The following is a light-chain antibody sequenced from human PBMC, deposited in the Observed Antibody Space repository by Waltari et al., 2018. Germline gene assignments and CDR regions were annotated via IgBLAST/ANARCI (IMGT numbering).Light chain of an antibody. Sequence: QSALTQPATVSGSPGQSITISCTGTSSYAGYYILLSLYQQHPGKAPKLMIYEVATRPSGVSNRFSGSKSGNTASLTISGLQAEDEADYYCCSYAASSTWVFGGGTKLTVL. CDR2: EVA. J-gene: IGLJ3*02. CDR3: CSYAASSTWV. V-gene: IGLV2-23*02. CDR1: SSYAGYYIL.